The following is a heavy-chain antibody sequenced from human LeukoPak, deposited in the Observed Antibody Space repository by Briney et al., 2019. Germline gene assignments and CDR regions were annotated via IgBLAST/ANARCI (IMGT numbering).Heavy chain of an antibody. Sequence: ASVKVSCKASGGTFSSYAISWVRQAPGQGLEWMGGIIPIFGTANYAQKFQGRVTITVDESTSTAYMELSSLRSEDTAVYYCAREVVVVPAATEGYYYGMDVWGQGTTVTVSS. D-gene: IGHD2-2*01. CDR1: GGTFSSYA. CDR2: IIPIFGTA. V-gene: IGHV1-69*13. J-gene: IGHJ6*02. CDR3: AREVVVVPAATEGYYYGMDV.